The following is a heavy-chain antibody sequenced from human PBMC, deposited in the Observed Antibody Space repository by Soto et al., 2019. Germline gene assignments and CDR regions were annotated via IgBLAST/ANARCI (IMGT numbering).Heavy chain of an antibody. CDR2: ISYDGSNK. D-gene: IGHD3-16*01. J-gene: IGHJ4*02. Sequence: GGSLRLSCAASGFTFSSYAMHWVRQAPGKGLEWVAVISYDGSNKYYADSVKGRFTISRDNSKNTLYLQMNSLRAEDTAVYYCARERDLRFFDYWGQGTLVTVSS. CDR3: ARERDLRFFDY. V-gene: IGHV3-30-3*01. CDR1: GFTFSSYA.